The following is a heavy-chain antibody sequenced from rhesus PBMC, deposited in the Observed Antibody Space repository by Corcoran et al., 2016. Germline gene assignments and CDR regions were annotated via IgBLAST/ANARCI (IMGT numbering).Heavy chain of an antibody. CDR2: IYGSAAST. V-gene: IGHV4-93*02. CDR1: GGSISSRNW. D-gene: IGHD6-43*01. J-gene: IGHJ5-1*01. CDR3: ARHLGSSYGWRFDV. Sequence: QVQLQESGPAVVKPSETLSLTCAVSGGSISSRNWWDWHRQSPGKGLEWIGGIYGSAASTVYSPARKSRVTLSIDTSKNQFSLKLSSVTAADAAVYFCARHLGSSYGWRFDVWGAGVLVTVSS.